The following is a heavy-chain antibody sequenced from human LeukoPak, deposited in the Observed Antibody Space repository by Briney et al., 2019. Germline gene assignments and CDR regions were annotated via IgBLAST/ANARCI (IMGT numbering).Heavy chain of an antibody. CDR3: ARGREWEPKVFDY. CDR2: IYYSGST. V-gene: IGHV4-59*01. Sequence: PSETLSLTCTVSGGSISGYYWSWIRQPPGKGLEWIGYIYYSGSTNYNPSLKSRVTISVDTSKNQFSLKLSSVTAADTAVCYCARGREWEPKVFDYWGQGTLVTVSS. J-gene: IGHJ4*02. CDR1: GGSISGYY. D-gene: IGHD1-26*01.